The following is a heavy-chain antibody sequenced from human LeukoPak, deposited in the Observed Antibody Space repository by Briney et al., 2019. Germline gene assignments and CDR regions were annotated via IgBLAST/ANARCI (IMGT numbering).Heavy chain of an antibody. D-gene: IGHD3-10*01. J-gene: IGHJ4*02. CDR3: ARDRYFGSGSYLFDS. CDR2: ISYDGSNK. CDR1: GFTFNSYA. Sequence: GGSLRLSCAASGFTFNSYAMHWVRQAPGKELQWVAVISYDGSNKYYADSVKGRFTISRDSSQNTLYLQMNSLRAEDTALYYCARDRYFGSGSYLFDSWGQGTLVTVSS. V-gene: IGHV3-30-3*01.